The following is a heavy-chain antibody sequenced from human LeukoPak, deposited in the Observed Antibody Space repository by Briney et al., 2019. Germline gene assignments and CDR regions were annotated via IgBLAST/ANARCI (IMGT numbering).Heavy chain of an antibody. CDR1: GGSISSGGYY. CDR3: ARSFRFYYYGMDV. D-gene: IGHD3-16*02. Sequence: PSETLSLTCTVSGGSISSGGYYWSWIRQHPGKGLEWIGYIYYSGSTNYNPSLKSRVTISVDTSKNQFSLKLSSVTAADTAVYYCARSFRFYYYGMDVWGQGTTVTVSS. V-gene: IGHV4-61*08. CDR2: IYYSGST. J-gene: IGHJ6*02.